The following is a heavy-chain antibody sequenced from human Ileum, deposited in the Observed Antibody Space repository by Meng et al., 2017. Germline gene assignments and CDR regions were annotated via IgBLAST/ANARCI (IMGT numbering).Heavy chain of an antibody. Sequence: GESLKISCAVSGFIFSNYGMHWIRQAPGKGLEWVAVIWPDGRTEHYADSVRGRFTISRENSKNTGWLQMNSLRADDTAIYYCARWEWQYLAYFDYWGQGTLVTVSS. J-gene: IGHJ4*02. CDR1: GFIFSNYG. D-gene: IGHD3-3*01. CDR2: IWPDGRTE. CDR3: ARWEWQYLAYFDY. V-gene: IGHV3-33*01.